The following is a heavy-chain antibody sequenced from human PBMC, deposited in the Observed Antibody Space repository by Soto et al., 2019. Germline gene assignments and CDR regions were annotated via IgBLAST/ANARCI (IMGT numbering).Heavy chain of an antibody. Sequence: SETLSLTCTGSGGSISSYYWSWIRQPPGKGLEWIGYIYYSGSTNYNPSLKSRVTISVDTSKNQFSLKLSSVTAADTAVYYCARDKIFWPPNGFGIWGQGTMVTVSS. J-gene: IGHJ3*02. CDR2: IYYSGST. V-gene: IGHV4-59*01. D-gene: IGHD3-9*01. CDR1: GGSISSYY. CDR3: ARDKIFWPPNGFGI.